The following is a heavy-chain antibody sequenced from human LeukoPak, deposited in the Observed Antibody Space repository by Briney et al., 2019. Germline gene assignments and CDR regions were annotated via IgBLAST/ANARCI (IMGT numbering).Heavy chain of an antibody. J-gene: IGHJ4*02. CDR1: GYTFTSYD. V-gene: IGHV1-18*01. CDR3: AREYYDSSGYYLVDY. CDR2: ISAYNGNT. D-gene: IGHD3-22*01. Sequence: GASVKVSCKASGYTFTSYDINWVRQATGQGLEWMGWISAYNGNTNYAQKLQGRVTMTTDTSTSTAYMELRSLRSDDTAVYYCAREYYDSSGYYLVDYWGQGTLVTVSS.